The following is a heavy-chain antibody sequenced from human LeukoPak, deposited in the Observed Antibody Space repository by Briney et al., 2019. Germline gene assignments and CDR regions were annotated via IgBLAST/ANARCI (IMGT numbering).Heavy chain of an antibody. Sequence: SETLSLTCTVSGGSISSGDYYWSWIRQPPGKDLEWLGYIYYSGSTYYNPSLKSRVTISVDTSKNQFSLKLSSVTAADTAVYYCAREGYSYGLGLWFDPWGQGTLVTVSS. J-gene: IGHJ5*02. CDR1: GGSISSGDYY. CDR2: IYYSGST. D-gene: IGHD5-18*01. V-gene: IGHV4-30-4*01. CDR3: AREGYSYGLGLWFDP.